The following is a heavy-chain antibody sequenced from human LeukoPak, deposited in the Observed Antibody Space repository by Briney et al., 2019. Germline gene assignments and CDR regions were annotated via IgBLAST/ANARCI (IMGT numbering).Heavy chain of an antibody. V-gene: IGHV4-34*01. D-gene: IGHD3-22*01. J-gene: IGHJ5*02. Sequence: PSETLSLTCAVYGGSFSGYYWSWIRQPPGKGLEWIGEINHSGSTNHNPSLKSRVTISVDTSKNQFSLKLSSVTAADTAVYYCARDYYDSSGYSPYNWFDPWGQGTLVTVSS. CDR1: GGSFSGYY. CDR3: ARDYYDSSGYSPYNWFDP. CDR2: INHSGST.